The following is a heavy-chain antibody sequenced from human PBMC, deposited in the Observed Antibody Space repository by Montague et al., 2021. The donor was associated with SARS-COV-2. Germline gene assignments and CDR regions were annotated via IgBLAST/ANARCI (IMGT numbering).Heavy chain of an antibody. CDR1: GGSIKTTEYY. D-gene: IGHD3-10*01. CDR2: VYFSGTT. J-gene: IGHJ4*02. CDR3: VRAADSYYPSGPLVGFDL. Sequence: TLSLTCNVSGGSIKTTEYYWGWIRQSPGKGLEWIGYVYFSGTTYFNPSLETRTTISIDTSKSQFSLKLRSVTAADTAVYFCVRAADSYYPSGPLVGFDLWGLGTLVTVSS. V-gene: IGHV4-30-4*08.